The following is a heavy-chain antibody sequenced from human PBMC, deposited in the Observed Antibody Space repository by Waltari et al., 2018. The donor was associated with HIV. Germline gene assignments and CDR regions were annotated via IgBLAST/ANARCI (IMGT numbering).Heavy chain of an antibody. CDR2: FDPADGKT. CDR3: ATARQWLVDSGMDV. Sequence: QVQLVQSGAEVQSPVASLKVSCQGSGYILPDFTMHWVRQAPGKGLEWVGSFDPADGKTTYAQKFQGRVTMTEDTSTDTASMEVSSLRSEDTAVYYCATARQWLVDSGMDVWGQGTTVTVSS. V-gene: IGHV1-24*01. CDR1: GYILPDFT. D-gene: IGHD6-19*01. J-gene: IGHJ6*02.